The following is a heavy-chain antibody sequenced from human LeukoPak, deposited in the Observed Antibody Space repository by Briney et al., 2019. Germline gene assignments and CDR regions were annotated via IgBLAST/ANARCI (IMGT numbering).Heavy chain of an antibody. Sequence: GGCLRLSCAASGFIFSSYEMNWVRQAPGKGLEWVSYISSSGSTIYYADSVKGRFTISRDNAKNSLYLQMNSMRVEYTAVYYCASPDSSRPEDYWGQGTLVSVSS. CDR2: ISSSGSTI. J-gene: IGHJ4*02. CDR1: GFIFSSYE. CDR3: ASPDSSRPEDY. D-gene: IGHD3-22*01. V-gene: IGHV3-48*03.